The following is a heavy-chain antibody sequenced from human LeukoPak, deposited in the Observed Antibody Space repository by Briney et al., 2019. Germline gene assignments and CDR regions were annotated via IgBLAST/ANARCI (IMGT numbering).Heavy chain of an antibody. CDR3: ARRITWNWYFDL. V-gene: IGHV4-34*01. CDR1: GGSFSGYY. CDR2: INHSGST. J-gene: IGHJ2*01. D-gene: IGHD3-10*01. Sequence: SETLSLTCAVYGGSFSGYYWGWIRQPPGKGLEWIGEINHSGSTNYNPSLKSRVTISVDTSKNQFSLKLSSVTAADTAVYYCARRITWNWYFDLWGRGTLVTVSS.